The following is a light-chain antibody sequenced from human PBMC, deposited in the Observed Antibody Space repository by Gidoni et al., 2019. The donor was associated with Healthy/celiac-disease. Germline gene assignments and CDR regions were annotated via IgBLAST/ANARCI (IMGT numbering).Light chain of an antibody. J-gene: IGKJ2*01. CDR1: QGISSA. Sequence: AIQLTQSPSTQSPSVGDRITITCRASQGISSALAWYQQKPGKATKLLLYDASSLEMGVPSRFRCSGSGTDFSLTISSLQPEDFATYYCQQFNSYPYTFGQGTKLEIK. CDR3: QQFNSYPYT. CDR2: DAS. V-gene: IGKV1-13*02.